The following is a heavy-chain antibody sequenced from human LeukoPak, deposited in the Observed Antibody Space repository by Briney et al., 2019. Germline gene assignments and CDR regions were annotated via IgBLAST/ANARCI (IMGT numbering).Heavy chain of an antibody. Sequence: SVKVSCKASGGTFSSYAISWVRQAPGQGLEWMGGIIPIFGTANYAQKFQGRVTITTDESTSTAYMELSSLRSEDTAVYYCARDAYCYDSSGYYTGLPSDYWGQGTLVTVSS. J-gene: IGHJ4*02. CDR3: ARDAYCYDSSGYYTGLPSDY. CDR1: GGTFSSYA. D-gene: IGHD3-22*01. V-gene: IGHV1-69*05. CDR2: IIPIFGTA.